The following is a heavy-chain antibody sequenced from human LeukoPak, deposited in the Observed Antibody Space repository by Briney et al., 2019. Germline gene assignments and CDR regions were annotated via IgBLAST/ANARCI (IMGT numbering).Heavy chain of an antibody. CDR3: ARDNGRYFDWLLEGYYFDY. CDR1: GFTFSSYS. V-gene: IGHV3-21*01. Sequence: GGSLRLSCAASGFTFSSYSMNWVSQAPGKGLEWVSSISSSSSYIYYADSVKGRFTISRDNAKNSLYLQMNSLRAEDTAVYYCARDNGRYFDWLLEGYYFDYWGQGTLVTVSS. CDR2: ISSSSSYI. J-gene: IGHJ4*02. D-gene: IGHD3-9*01.